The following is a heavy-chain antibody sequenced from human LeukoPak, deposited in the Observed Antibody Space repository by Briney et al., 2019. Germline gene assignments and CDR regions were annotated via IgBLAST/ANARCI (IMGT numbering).Heavy chain of an antibody. V-gene: IGHV3-48*01. CDR2: ISSSSSTI. Sequence: GGSLRLSCAASGFTFSSYSMNWVRQAPGKGLEWVSYISSSSSTIYYADSVKGRFTISRDNAKNSLYLQMNSLRAEDTAVYYCARDRGGWYDWFDPWGQGTLVAVSS. CDR3: ARDRGGWYDWFDP. D-gene: IGHD6-19*01. J-gene: IGHJ5*02. CDR1: GFTFSSYS.